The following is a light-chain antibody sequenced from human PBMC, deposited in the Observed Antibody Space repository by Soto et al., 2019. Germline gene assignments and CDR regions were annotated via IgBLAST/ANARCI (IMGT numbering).Light chain of an antibody. V-gene: IGLV1-40*01. CDR1: SXXXGAGYD. CDR3: QSYDSSLSALV. J-gene: IGLJ2*01. CDR2: GNS. Sequence: XXXVXXSXXXXSXXXGAGYDVHWYQQLPGTAPKLLIYGNSNRPSGVPDRFSGSKSGTSASLAITGLQAEDEADCYCQSYDSSLSALVFGGGTQLTVL.